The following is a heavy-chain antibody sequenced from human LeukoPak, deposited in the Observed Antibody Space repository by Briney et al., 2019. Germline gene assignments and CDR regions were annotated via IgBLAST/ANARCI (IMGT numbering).Heavy chain of an antibody. CDR2: ISGSGGST. CDR1: GFTFSSYA. J-gene: IGHJ4*02. Sequence: GGSLRLSCAASGFTFSSYAISWVRQAPGKGLEGVSAISGSGGSTYYADSVKGRFTISRDNSKNTLYLQMNSLRAEDTAVYYCAKGGCSSTSCYGDYFDYWGQGTLVTVSS. CDR3: AKGGCSSTSCYGDYFDY. D-gene: IGHD2-2*01. V-gene: IGHV3-23*01.